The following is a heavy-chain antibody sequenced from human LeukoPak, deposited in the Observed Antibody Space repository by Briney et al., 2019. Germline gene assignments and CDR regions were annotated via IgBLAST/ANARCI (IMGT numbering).Heavy chain of an antibody. Sequence: GRSLRLPCAASGFTFDGYAMHWVRQAPAKGLEGVSGIIWNSGSIGYADSVKGRFTVSRDNAKNSLYLQMNSLRAEDMALYYCANEAYCYVLSGAGGPTFECLGQRTMVTVPS. CDR1: GFTFDGYA. V-gene: IGHV3-9*03. D-gene: IGHD2-2*01. CDR2: IIWNSGSI. J-gene: IGHJ4*02. CDR3: ANEAYCYVLSGAGGPTFEC.